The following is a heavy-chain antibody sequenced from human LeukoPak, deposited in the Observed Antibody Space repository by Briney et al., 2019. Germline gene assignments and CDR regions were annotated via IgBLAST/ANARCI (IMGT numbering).Heavy chain of an antibody. Sequence: GRSLRLSCAASGFTFSTYAMHWVRQAPGKGLEWVALISYDGSNKYYADSVKGRFTVSRDNSKDTLYLQLNSLRAEDTAVYYCARAHYSASSAYYSPFDYWPQGTLVTVSS. CDR1: GFTFSTYA. D-gene: IGHD3-22*01. V-gene: IGHV3-30-3*01. CDR3: ARAHYSASSAYYSPFDY. CDR2: ISYDGSNK. J-gene: IGHJ4*02.